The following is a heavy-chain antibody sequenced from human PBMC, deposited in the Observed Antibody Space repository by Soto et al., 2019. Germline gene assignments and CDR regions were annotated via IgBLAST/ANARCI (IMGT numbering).Heavy chain of an antibody. V-gene: IGHV3-21*04. J-gene: IGHJ4*02. CDR3: AKDNDRGVINYFDY. D-gene: IGHD3-10*02. CDR2: ISSSSKYI. CDR1: GFTFSSYS. Sequence: GGSLRLSCAASGFTFSSYSMNWVRQAPGKGLEWVSSISSSSKYIYYADSVKGRFTISRDNAKNSLFLQMNSLRAEDTAVYYCAKDNDRGVINYFDYWGQGTLVTVSS.